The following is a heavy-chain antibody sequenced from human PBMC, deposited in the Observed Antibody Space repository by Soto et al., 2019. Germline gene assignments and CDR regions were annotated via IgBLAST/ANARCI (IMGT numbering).Heavy chain of an antibody. CDR2: IIPIFGTA. V-gene: IGHV1-69*13. Sequence: SVKVSCKASGGTFSSYAISWVRQAPGQGLEWMGGIIPIFGTANYAQKFQGRVTITADESTSTAYMELSSLRSEDTAVYYCAWGYYDSIGSYYFDYWGQGTLVTVSS. CDR1: GGTFSSYA. CDR3: AWGYYDSIGSYYFDY. J-gene: IGHJ4*02. D-gene: IGHD3-22*01.